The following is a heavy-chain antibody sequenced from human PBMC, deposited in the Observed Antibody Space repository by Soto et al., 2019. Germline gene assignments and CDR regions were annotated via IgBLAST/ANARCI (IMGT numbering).Heavy chain of an antibody. J-gene: IGHJ3*02. CDR1: GYTFIRYG. V-gene: IGHV1-18*01. D-gene: IGHD3-3*01. CDR2: ISGYNDYT. CDR3: ARDQGTGERITIFGVVLDAFDI. Sequence: ASVKVSCKASGYTFIRYGITWVRQAPGQGLEWMGWISGYNDYTNYAQKLQGRVTMTTDTSTSTAYMELRSLRSDDTAVYYCARDQGTGERITIFGVVLDAFDIWGQGTRVTVSS.